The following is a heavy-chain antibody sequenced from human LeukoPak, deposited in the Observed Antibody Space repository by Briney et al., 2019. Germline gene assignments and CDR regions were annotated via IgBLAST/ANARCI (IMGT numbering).Heavy chain of an antibody. D-gene: IGHD1-26*01. Sequence: ASVRVSCKVSGYSLSELSIHWVRQAPGKGLEWMGGFDFEDGETLYAQKFRGRLTVTEDASTDTSYMKLSSLAYDDTAVYYCATEAPPSGTYSVHFDSWGQGTLVTVSS. CDR1: GYSLSELS. CDR2: FDFEDGET. J-gene: IGHJ4*02. V-gene: IGHV1-24*01. CDR3: ATEAPPSGTYSVHFDS.